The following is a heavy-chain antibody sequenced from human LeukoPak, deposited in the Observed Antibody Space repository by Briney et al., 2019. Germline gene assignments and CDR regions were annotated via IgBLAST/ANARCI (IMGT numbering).Heavy chain of an antibody. CDR3: ARDYYDGSAYYSYYEY. J-gene: IGHJ4*02. Sequence: PGGSLRLSCAASGLTFSSYPMHWVRQAPGKGLEWVAVISYDGSEKHYADPVKGRFTISRDNSKNTLSLQMNSLRAEDTAVYYCARDYYDGSAYYSYYEYWGQGTLVTVSS. CDR1: GLTFSSYP. CDR2: ISYDGSEK. D-gene: IGHD3-22*01. V-gene: IGHV3-30*14.